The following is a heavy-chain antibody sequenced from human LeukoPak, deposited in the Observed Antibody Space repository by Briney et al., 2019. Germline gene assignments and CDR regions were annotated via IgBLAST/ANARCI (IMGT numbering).Heavy chain of an antibody. V-gene: IGHV4-39*01. D-gene: IGHD4-17*01. CDR3: ARRDYGDYVLVDY. CDR1: GGSISSSSYS. CDR2: IYYSGST. Sequence: SETLSLTCTVSGGSISSSSYSWGWIRQPPGKGLEWIGSIYYSGSTYYNPSLKSRVTISVDTSKNQFSLKLSSVTAADTAVYYCARRDYGDYVLVDYWGQGTLVTVSS. J-gene: IGHJ4*02.